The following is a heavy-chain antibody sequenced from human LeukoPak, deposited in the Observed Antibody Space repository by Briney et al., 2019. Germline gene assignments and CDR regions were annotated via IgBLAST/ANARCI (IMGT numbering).Heavy chain of an antibody. CDR1: GYSFATYW. CDR2: FDPTDSYT. J-gene: IGHJ3*02. CDR3: ARRYYYDSSGYYLAHDAFDI. D-gene: IGHD3-22*01. Sequence: GESLRISCKASGYSFATYWISWVRQTPGQGLEWMGKFDPTDSYTTYGPSFQGHVTISADKSISTAHLQWNSLKASDTAMYYCARRYYYDSSGYYLAHDAFDIWGQGTMVTVSS. V-gene: IGHV5-10-1*01.